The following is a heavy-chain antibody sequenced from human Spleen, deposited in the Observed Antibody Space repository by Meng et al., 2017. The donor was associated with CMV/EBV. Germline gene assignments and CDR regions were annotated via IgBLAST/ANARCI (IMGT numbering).Heavy chain of an antibody. CDR3: AKDGVPSWFGRNIGYYYYGMDV. CDR1: GFTFSSYA. Sequence: GGSLRLSCAASGFTFSSYAMSWVRQAPGKGLEWVSAISGSGGSTYYADSVKGRFTISRDNSKNTLYLQMNSLRAEDTAVYYSAKDGVPSWFGRNIGYYYYGMDVWGQGTTVTVSS. J-gene: IGHJ6*02. CDR2: ISGSGGST. D-gene: IGHD3-10*01. V-gene: IGHV3-23*01.